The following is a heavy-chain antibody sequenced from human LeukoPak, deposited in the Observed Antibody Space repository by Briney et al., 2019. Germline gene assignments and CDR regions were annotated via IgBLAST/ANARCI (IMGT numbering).Heavy chain of an antibody. CDR1: GFTVSSNS. CDR3: ARGGWYFDL. CDR2: TNSGSTT. Sequence: PGGSLRLSCAASGFTVSSNSMSWVRQAPGKGLEWVSVTNSGSTTYYADSVKGRFTISRDNSKNTLYLQMNSLRAEDTAVYYCARGGWYFDLWGRGTLVTVYS. J-gene: IGHJ2*01. V-gene: IGHV3-53*01.